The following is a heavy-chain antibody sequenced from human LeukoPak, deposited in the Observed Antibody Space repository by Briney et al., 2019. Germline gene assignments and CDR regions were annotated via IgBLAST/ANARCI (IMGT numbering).Heavy chain of an antibody. Sequence: GGSLRLSCAASGFTFSSYDMHWVRQATGKGLEWVSAIGTAGDTYYPGSVKGRFTISRENAKNSLYLQMNSLRAGDTAVCYCARATSYCCSTSCYYYYGMDVWGQGTTVTVSS. V-gene: IGHV3-13*01. J-gene: IGHJ6*02. D-gene: IGHD2-2*01. CDR3: ARATSYCCSTSCYYYYGMDV. CDR1: GFTFSSYD. CDR2: IGTAGDT.